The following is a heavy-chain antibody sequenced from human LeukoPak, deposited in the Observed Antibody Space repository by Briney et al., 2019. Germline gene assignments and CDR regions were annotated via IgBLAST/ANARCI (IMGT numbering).Heavy chain of an antibody. CDR3: ARMVPYGGSLYYFDY. CDR2: IYPGDSDT. Sequence: GESLKISCKGSGYSFTSYWIGWVRQMPGKGLEWMGIIYPGDSDTRYSPSFQGQVTISADKSISTVYLQWSSLKASDTAMYYCARMVPYGGSLYYFDYWGQGTLVTVSS. J-gene: IGHJ4*02. D-gene: IGHD1-26*01. CDR1: GYSFTSYW. V-gene: IGHV5-51*01.